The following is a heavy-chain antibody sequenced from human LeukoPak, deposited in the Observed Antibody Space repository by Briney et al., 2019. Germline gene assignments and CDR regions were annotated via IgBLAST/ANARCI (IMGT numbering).Heavy chain of an antibody. CDR3: ARDSSGWYRWFDP. D-gene: IGHD6-19*01. CDR1: GYSISSAYS. V-gene: IGHV4-38-2*02. J-gene: IGHJ5*02. Sequence: SETLSLTCTVSGYSISSAYSWGWIRQPPGQGLEWIGSISYSGSTYYNPSLKSRLTISVDTSKNQFSLKLSSVTAADTAVYYCARDSSGWYRWFDPWGQGTLVTVSS. CDR2: ISYSGST.